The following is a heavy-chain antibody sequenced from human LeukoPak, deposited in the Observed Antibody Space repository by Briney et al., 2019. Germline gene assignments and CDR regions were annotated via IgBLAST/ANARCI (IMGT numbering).Heavy chain of an antibody. Sequence: GASVKVSCKAPGYTFTGYYMHWVRQAPGQGLEWMGWINPNSGGTNYTQKFQGRVTMTRDTSISTAYMELSRLRSDDTAVYYCARDHQYCSSTSCYWDYYYYYGMDVWGQGTTVTVSS. CDR2: INPNSGGT. CDR1: GYTFTGYY. V-gene: IGHV1-2*02. J-gene: IGHJ6*02. CDR3: ARDHQYCSSTSCYWDYYYYYGMDV. D-gene: IGHD2-2*01.